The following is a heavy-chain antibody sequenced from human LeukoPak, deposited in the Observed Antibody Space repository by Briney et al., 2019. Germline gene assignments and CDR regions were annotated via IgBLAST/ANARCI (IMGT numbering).Heavy chain of an antibody. CDR2: IYSGGST. CDR1: GFTVSSNY. D-gene: IGHD2-15*01. J-gene: IGHJ3*02. CDR3: ARRCGGSCFYAFDI. Sequence: GGSLRRSCAASGFTVSSNYMSWVRQAPGKGLEWVSVIYSGGSTYYADSVKGRFTISRDNSKNTLYLQMNSLRAEDTAVYYCARRCGGSCFYAFDIWGQGTMVTVSS. V-gene: IGHV3-66*01.